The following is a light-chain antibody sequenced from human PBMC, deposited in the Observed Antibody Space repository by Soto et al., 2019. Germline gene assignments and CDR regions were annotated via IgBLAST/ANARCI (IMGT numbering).Light chain of an antibody. CDR2: DTS. CDR1: QGVGFY. V-gene: IGKV3-11*01. CDR3: QQRNDWPWT. Sequence: EILLTQSPATLSLSPGERATLSCRAGQGVGFYVAWYQHKPGQGPRLLIYDTSDRATGVPARFSGSGSGTDFTLTITALEPEDFAVYYCQQRNDWPWTFGQGTKVEMK. J-gene: IGKJ1*01.